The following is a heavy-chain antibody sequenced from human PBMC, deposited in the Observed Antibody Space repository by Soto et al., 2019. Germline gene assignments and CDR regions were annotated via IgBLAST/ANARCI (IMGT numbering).Heavy chain of an antibody. J-gene: IGHJ6*02. V-gene: IGHV1-69*13. Sequence: GASVKVSCKASGGTFSSYAISWVRQAPGQGLEWMGGIIPIFGTANYAQKFQGRVTITADESTSTAYMELSSLRSEDTAVYYCARDTYSSGSYGMDVWGQGATVTVSS. CDR3: ARDTYSSGSYGMDV. D-gene: IGHD6-19*01. CDR2: IIPIFGTA. CDR1: GGTFSSYA.